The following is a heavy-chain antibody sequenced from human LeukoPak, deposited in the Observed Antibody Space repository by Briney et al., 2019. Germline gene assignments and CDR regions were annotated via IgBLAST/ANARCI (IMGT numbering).Heavy chain of an antibody. CDR2: RSGSGSNI. J-gene: IGHJ4*02. CDR1: GLTFAKYA. D-gene: IGHD6-19*01. Sequence: RRRSLTLVCLAAGLTFAKYAMGCGCGAPGREVVSGSDRSGSGSNIYYAESVKGRFTSSRDNSKNTLYLQMNSLTAEDTAVYYCAKGSRVVVSGTGLHFDYWGQGTLVTVSS. V-gene: IGHV3-23*01. CDR3: AKGSRVVVSGTGLHFDY.